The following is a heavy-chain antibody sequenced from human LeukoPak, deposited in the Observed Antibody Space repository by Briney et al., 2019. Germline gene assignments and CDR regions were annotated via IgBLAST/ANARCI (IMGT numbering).Heavy chain of an antibody. D-gene: IGHD3-22*01. J-gene: IGHJ4*02. CDR2: IYYSGST. V-gene: IGHV4-31*03. CDR3: ARVYYDSSGYPSPRYFDY. CDR1: GGSISSGGYY. Sequence: SETLSLTCTVSGGSISSGGYYWSWIRQHPGKGLEWIGYIYYSGSTYYNPSLKSRVTMSVDTSKNQFSLKLSSVTAADTAVYYCARVYYDSSGYPSPRYFDYWGQGTLVTVSS.